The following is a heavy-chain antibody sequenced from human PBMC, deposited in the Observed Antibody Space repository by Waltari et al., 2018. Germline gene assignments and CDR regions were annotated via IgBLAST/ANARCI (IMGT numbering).Heavy chain of an antibody. Sequence: EVQLVESGGGLVQPGGSLRLSCAASGFNCVSHWLVWVHQAPGEGLEWGANIKEDGSQKYFGDSVKGRFTISRDNAKNSLYLQMDSLRAEDTGVYYCARDVLERHSCFDYWGQGTLVSVAS. CDR2: IKEDGSQK. CDR3: ARDVLERHSCFDY. J-gene: IGHJ4*02. D-gene: IGHD1-1*01. CDR1: GFNCVSHW. V-gene: IGHV3-7*04.